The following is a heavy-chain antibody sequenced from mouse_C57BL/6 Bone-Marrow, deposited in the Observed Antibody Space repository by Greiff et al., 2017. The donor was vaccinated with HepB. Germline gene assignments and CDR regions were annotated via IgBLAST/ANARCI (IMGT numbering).Heavy chain of an antibody. Sequence: EVMLVESGGGLVKPGGSLKLSCAASGFTFSSYAMSWVRQTPEKRLEWVATISDGGSYTYYPDNVKGRFTISRDNAKNNLYLQMSHLKSEDTAMYYCASGIYDGYLFAYWGQGTLVTVSA. J-gene: IGHJ3*01. CDR2: ISDGGSYT. CDR1: GFTFSSYA. V-gene: IGHV5-4*03. CDR3: ASGIYDGYLFAY. D-gene: IGHD2-3*01.